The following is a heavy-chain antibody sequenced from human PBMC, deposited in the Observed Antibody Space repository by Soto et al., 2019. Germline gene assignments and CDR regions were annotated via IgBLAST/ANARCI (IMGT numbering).Heavy chain of an antibody. Sequence: EVQLVESGGGLVQPGGSLRLSCADSEFTFSNYWMHWVRQAPGKGLLWVSRINPDGSSTSYADSVKDRFTISRDNAENELDLELTILGAEDPAVYYGTRYTLGPGDSGGRGTLVTVSS. CDR3: TRYTLGPGDS. CDR2: INPDGSST. CDR1: EFTFSNYW. D-gene: IGHD2-2*02. V-gene: IGHV3-74*01. J-gene: IGHJ4*02.